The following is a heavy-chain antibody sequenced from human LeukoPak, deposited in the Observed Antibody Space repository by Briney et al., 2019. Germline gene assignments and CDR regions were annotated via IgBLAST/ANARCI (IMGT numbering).Heavy chain of an antibody. CDR1: GFTFSSYS. D-gene: IGHD6-19*01. V-gene: IGHV3-48*04. Sequence: PGGSLRLSCAASGFTFSSYSMNWVRQAPGKGLEWVSYISSSGSTIYYADSVKGRFTISRDNAKNSLYLQMNSLRAEDTAVYYCATIKKGLAVAGPFDYWGQGTLVTVSS. CDR2: ISSSGSTI. J-gene: IGHJ4*02. CDR3: ATIKKGLAVAGPFDY.